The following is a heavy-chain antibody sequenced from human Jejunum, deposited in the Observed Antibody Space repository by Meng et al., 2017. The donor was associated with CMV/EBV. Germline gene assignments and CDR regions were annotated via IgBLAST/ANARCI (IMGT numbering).Heavy chain of an antibody. Sequence: QLEQLGQGHVQSSEPLSLTCTVSGGSITSNSYYGGWMRQTPGKGLEWIGSIVNGGNAYYKESLKSRVTISVETTKNELSLRLTSVTAADTAVYYCARIGTAVFGTWGWEDSWGRGILVTVSS. CDR2: IVNGGNA. V-gene: IGHV4-39*07. CDR1: GGSITSNSYY. D-gene: IGHD1-7*01. J-gene: IGHJ4*02. CDR3: ARIGTAVFGTWGWEDS.